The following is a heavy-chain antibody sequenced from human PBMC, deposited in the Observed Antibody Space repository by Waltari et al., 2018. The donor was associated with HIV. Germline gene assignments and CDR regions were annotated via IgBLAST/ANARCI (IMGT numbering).Heavy chain of an antibody. J-gene: IGHJ5*02. CDR3: ARVYHDGNWFDP. D-gene: IGHD1-1*01. CDR2: INTTTGNP. V-gene: IGHV7-4-1*02. CDR1: GYAFTTHA. Sequence: QVPLVQSESELKEPGASVKVSCKASGYAFTTHAINWVRQAPGQGLEWMGWINTTTGNPTYAQACTGRLVLSLDTSVSTAYLQISSLKAEDTAGYYCARVYHDGNWFDPWGQGTLVTVSS.